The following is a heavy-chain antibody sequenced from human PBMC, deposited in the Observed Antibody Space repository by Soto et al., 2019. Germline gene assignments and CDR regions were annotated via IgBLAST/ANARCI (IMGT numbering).Heavy chain of an antibody. Sequence: GGSLRLSCSASGFTFSTYAMQWDRQAPGKGLEYVAAISSHKNSTYYADSVKGRFTISRDNSKSTLYLQMSSLRAEDTALYCCVKDQGSDWYGDFDYWGQGTLLRVSS. CDR3: VKDQGSDWYGDFDY. CDR2: ISSHKNST. J-gene: IGHJ4*02. V-gene: IGHV3-64D*08. D-gene: IGHD6-19*01. CDR1: GFTFSTYA.